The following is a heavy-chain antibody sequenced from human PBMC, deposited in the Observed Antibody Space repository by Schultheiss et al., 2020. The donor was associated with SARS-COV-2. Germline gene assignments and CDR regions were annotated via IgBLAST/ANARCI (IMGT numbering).Heavy chain of an antibody. Sequence: GGSLRLSCAASGFTVSSNYMSWVRQAPGKGLEWVAVIWYDGSNKYYADSVKGRFTISRDNSKNTLYLQMNSLRAGDTAVYYCARDRETTVTTLDYWGQGTLVTVSS. J-gene: IGHJ4*02. D-gene: IGHD4-17*01. V-gene: IGHV3-33*08. CDR3: ARDRETTVTTLDY. CDR1: GFTVSSNY. CDR2: IWYDGSNK.